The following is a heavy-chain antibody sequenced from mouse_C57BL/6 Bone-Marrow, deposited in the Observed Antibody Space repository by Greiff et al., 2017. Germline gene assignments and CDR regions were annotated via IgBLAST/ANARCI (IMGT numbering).Heavy chain of an antibody. D-gene: IGHD2-3*01. J-gene: IGHJ3*01. Sequence: QVQLQQPGAELVKPGASVKLSCKASGYTFTSYWMQWVKQRPGQGLEWIGEIDPSDSYTNYNQKFKGKATLTVDTSSSTAYMQLSSLTSEDSAVYYCARGWRAGLAYWGQGTLVTVSA. CDR3: ARGWRAGLAY. V-gene: IGHV1-50*01. CDR1: GYTFTSYW. CDR2: IDPSDSYT.